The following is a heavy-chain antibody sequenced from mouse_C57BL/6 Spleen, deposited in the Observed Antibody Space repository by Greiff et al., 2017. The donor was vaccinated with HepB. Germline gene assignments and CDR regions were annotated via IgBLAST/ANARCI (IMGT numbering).Heavy chain of an antibody. V-gene: IGHV5-17*01. CDR2: ISSGSSTI. Sequence: EVKLQESGGGLVKPGGSLKLSCSASGFTFSDYGLHWVRQAPEKGLEWVAYISSGSSTIYYADTVKGRFTISRDNAKNTLFLQMTSLRSEDTAMYYCARRLGGHYYAMDYWGQGTSVTVSS. CDR1: GFTFSDYG. J-gene: IGHJ4*01. CDR3: ARRLGGHYYAMDY.